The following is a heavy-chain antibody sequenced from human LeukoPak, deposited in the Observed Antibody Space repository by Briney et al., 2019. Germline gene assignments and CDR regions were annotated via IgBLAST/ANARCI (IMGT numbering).Heavy chain of an antibody. CDR1: GGSFSGYY. Sequence: SETLSLTCAVYGGSFSGYYWSWIRQPPGKGLEWIGEINHSGSTNYNPSLKSRVTISVDTSKNQFSLKLSPVTAADTAVYYCARGPPGFDYWGQGTLVTVSS. CDR2: INHSGST. V-gene: IGHV4-34*01. D-gene: IGHD1-14*01. J-gene: IGHJ4*02. CDR3: ARGPPGFDY.